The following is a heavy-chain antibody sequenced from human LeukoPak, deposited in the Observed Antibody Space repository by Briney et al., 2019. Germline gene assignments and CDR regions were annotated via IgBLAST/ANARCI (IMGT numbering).Heavy chain of an antibody. Sequence: SETLSLTCTVSGGSISSYYWSWIRQPAGKGLEWIGRIYTSESTNYNPSLKSRVTMSVDTSKNQFSLKLSSVTAADTTVYYCARETYYYDSSGYYYVFDYWGQGTLVTVSS. V-gene: IGHV4-4*07. CDR3: ARETYYYDSSGYYYVFDY. J-gene: IGHJ4*02. CDR2: IYTSEST. CDR1: GGSISSYY. D-gene: IGHD3-22*01.